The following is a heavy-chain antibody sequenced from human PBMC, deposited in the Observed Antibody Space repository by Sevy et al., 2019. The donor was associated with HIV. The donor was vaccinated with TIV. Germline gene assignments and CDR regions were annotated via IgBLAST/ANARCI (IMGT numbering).Heavy chain of an antibody. CDR3: AKGSGGSGSYYDS. J-gene: IGHJ4*02. D-gene: IGHD3-10*01. Sequence: GGSLRLSCAASGFTFDDYAMHWVRQPPGKGLEWVSRIDWDGGSTYYADSVKGRFTISRDNSKNSLYLQMNSLRAEDTAFYYCAKGSGGSGSYYDSWGQGTLVTVSS. V-gene: IGHV3-43D*04. CDR2: IDWDGGST. CDR1: GFTFDDYA.